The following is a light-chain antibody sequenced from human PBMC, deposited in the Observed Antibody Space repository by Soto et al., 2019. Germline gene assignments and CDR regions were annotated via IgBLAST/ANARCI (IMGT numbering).Light chain of an antibody. CDR3: TSYSSAGTHVL. J-gene: IGLJ2*01. V-gene: IGLV2-14*01. CDR2: EVS. CDR1: SRDVGGYNY. Sequence: QSALTQPASVSGSPGQSITISCTGTSRDVGGYNYVSWYQQHPGKAPKRMIYEVSNRPSGVSNRFSGSKSGNTASLIISGLQAEDEADYYCTSYSSAGTHVLFGGGTKVTVL.